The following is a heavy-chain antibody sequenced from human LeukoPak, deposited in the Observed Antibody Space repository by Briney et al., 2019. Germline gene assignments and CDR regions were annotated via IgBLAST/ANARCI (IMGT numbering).Heavy chain of an antibody. CDR1: GFIFSNYP. Sequence: GGSLRLSCAVSGFIFSNYPMHWVRQAPGKGLEWVAAISYDGSNKYYADSVKGRFTISRDNSKNTLYLQMNSLRAEDTAVYYCASPATRYFDWLLSSPQYYGMDVWGQGTTVTVSS. D-gene: IGHD3-9*01. CDR2: ISYDGSNK. J-gene: IGHJ6*02. CDR3: ASPATRYFDWLLSSPQYYGMDV. V-gene: IGHV3-30*14.